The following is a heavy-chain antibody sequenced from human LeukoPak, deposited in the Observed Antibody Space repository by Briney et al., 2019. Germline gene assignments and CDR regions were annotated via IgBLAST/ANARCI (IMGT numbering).Heavy chain of an antibody. V-gene: IGHV3-20*04. D-gene: IGHD6-6*01. CDR2: INWNGGST. Sequence: PGGSLRLSXAASGFTFDDYGMSWVRQAPGKGLEWVSGINWNGGSTGYADSVKGRFTISRGNAKNSLYLQMNSLRAEDTALYYCARDISSSRGDFDYWGQGTLVTVSS. CDR1: GFTFDDYG. CDR3: ARDISSSRGDFDY. J-gene: IGHJ4*02.